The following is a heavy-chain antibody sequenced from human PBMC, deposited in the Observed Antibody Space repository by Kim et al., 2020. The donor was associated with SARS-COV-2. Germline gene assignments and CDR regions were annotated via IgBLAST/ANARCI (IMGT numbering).Heavy chain of an antibody. V-gene: IGHV4-34*01. CDR1: GGSFSGYY. D-gene: IGHD3-16*01. J-gene: IGHJ4*02. CDR2: INHSGST. Sequence: SETLSLTCAVYGGSFSGYYWSWIRQPPGKGLEWIGEINHSGSTNYNPSLKSRVTISVHTSKNQFSLKLSSVTAADTAVYYCARGPMIAFGGDEFNYWGQG. CDR3: ARGPMIAFGGDEFNY.